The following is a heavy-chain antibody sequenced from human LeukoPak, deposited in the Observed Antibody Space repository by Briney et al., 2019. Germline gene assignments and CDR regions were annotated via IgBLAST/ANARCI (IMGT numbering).Heavy chain of an antibody. V-gene: IGHV4-30-2*01. J-gene: IGHJ5*02. Sequence: SETLSLTCAVSGASIGSGGYSWSWIRQPPGKGLEWIGYIYHSGSTYYNPSLKSRVTISVDRSKNQFSLKLSSVTAADTAVYYCARNPMVYAGWWFDPWGQGTLVTVSS. CDR2: IYHSGST. CDR1: GASIGSGGYS. CDR3: ARNPMVYAGWWFDP. D-gene: IGHD2-8*01.